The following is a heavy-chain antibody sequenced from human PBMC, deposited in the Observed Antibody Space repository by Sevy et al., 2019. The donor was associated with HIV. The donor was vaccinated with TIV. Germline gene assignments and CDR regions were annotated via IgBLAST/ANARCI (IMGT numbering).Heavy chain of an antibody. CDR1: GFTFSSFG. J-gene: IGHJ4*01. V-gene: IGHV3-33*01. D-gene: IGHD4-17*01. CDR3: ARDLEFYDSGDYGPAFMPDF. Sequence: GGSLRLSCAASGFTFSSFGMHWVRQAPGKGLEWVAVIWFDGSNTYYAHFVKGRFTISRDIAKNTLHLQMNSLRAEDTAVYYCARDLEFYDSGDYGPAFMPDFWGHGTLVTVSS. CDR2: IWFDGSNT.